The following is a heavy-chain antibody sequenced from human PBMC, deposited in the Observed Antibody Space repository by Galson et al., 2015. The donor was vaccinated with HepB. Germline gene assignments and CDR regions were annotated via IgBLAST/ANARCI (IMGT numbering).Heavy chain of an antibody. CDR3: ARILVWAGNSYFDY. V-gene: IGHV3-74*01. Sequence: SLRLSCAASGFTFSSYWMHWVRQAPGKGLVWVSRINSDGSTTNYADSVKGRFTISRDNAKNTLYLQMNSLRAEDTAVYYCARILVWAGNSYFDYWGQGTLVTASS. CDR2: INSDGSTT. CDR1: GFTFSSYW. D-gene: IGHD4-23*01. J-gene: IGHJ4*02.